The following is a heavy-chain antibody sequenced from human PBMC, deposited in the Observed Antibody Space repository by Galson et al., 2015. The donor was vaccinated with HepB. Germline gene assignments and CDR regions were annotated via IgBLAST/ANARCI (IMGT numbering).Heavy chain of an antibody. J-gene: IGHJ6*02. CDR2: TYYRSKWYN. CDR3: ARGLPHYYYYGMDV. Sequence: CAISGDSVSSNSAAWNWIRQSPSRGLEWLGRTYYRSKWYNDYAVSVKSRITINPDTSKNQFSLQLNSVTPEDTAVYYCARGLPHYYYYGMDVWGQGTTVTVSS. V-gene: IGHV6-1*01. CDR1: GDSVSSNSAA.